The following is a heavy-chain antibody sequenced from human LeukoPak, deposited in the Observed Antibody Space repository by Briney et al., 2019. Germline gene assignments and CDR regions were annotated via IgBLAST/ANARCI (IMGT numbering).Heavy chain of an antibody. CDR2: IDPGDSDT. CDR3: ARERYSSSWSGSLDY. V-gene: IGHV5-51*01. J-gene: IGHJ4*02. Sequence: GESLKISCKGSEYSLTSYWIGWVRPRPGKGLEWMGVIDPGDSDTRYSPSLQGQGTISARKSLSSAYLQWSSLTASAPAMYYCARERYSSSWSGSLDYWGQGTLVTASS. CDR1: EYSLTSYW. D-gene: IGHD6-13*01.